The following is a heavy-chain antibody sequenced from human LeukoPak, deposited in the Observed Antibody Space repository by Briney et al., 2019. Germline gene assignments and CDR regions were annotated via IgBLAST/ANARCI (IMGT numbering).Heavy chain of an antibody. CDR3: ARRLSSCSWYWFDT. V-gene: IGHV4-39*01. D-gene: IGHD6-13*01. Sequence: SETLSLTCTVSGGSVSSSSYSWGWIRQPPGKGLEWIGRIYYTGSTYYSPSLKSRVTIFVDTSKNQFSLKLTSVTAADTAVYYCARRLSSCSWYWFDTWGQGTLVTVSS. J-gene: IGHJ5*02. CDR1: GGSVSSSSYS. CDR2: IYYTGST.